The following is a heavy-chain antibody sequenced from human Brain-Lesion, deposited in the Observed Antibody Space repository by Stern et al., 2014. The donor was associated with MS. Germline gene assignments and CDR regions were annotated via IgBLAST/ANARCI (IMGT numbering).Heavy chain of an antibody. Sequence: VQLVESGPGLVKPSGTLSLTCAVSGGSISSSNWWSWVRQSPGKGLEWIGESDHSGSTIYNPSLKSRVTVSVDKSKHRFSLNLRSWPAADTAVYFCARFPASRPHVFDSWGQGTLVTVSS. CDR2: SDHSGST. J-gene: IGHJ4*02. CDR3: ARFPASRPHVFDS. V-gene: IGHV4-4*02. D-gene: IGHD6-13*01. CDR1: GGSISSSNW.